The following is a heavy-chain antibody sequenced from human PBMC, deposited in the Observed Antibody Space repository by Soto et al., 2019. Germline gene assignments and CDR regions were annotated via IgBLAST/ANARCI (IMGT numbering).Heavy chain of an antibody. J-gene: IGHJ5*02. CDR1: GFTFSSYS. CDR3: ARGGRVRGVIIPHNWFDP. V-gene: IGHV3-48*02. D-gene: IGHD3-10*01. Sequence: GGSLRLSCAASGFTFSSYSMNWVRQAPGKGLEWVSYISSSSSTIYYADSVKGRFTISRDNAKNSLYLQMNSLRDEDTAVYYCARGGRVRGVIIPHNWFDPWGQGTLVTVSS. CDR2: ISSSSSTI.